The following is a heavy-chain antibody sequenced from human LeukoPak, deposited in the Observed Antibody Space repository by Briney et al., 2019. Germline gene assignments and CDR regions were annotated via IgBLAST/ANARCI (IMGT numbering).Heavy chain of an antibody. CDR1: GYTFTGYY. J-gene: IGHJ4*02. D-gene: IGHD6-25*01. CDR3: ARDKRAAAGQGAFDY. V-gene: IGHV1-2*02. Sequence: ASVKVSCKASGYTFTGYYMHWVRQAPGQGLEWMGWINPNSGGTNYAQKFQGRVTMTRDTSISTAYMELSRLRSDDTAVYYCARDKRAAAGQGAFDYWGQGTLVTVSS. CDR2: INPNSGGT.